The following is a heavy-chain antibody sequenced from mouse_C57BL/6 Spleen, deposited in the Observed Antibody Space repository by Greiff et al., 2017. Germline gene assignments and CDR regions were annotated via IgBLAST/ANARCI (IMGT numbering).Heavy chain of an antibody. CDR1: GFSFNTYA. CDR3: VRQNDSGAMDY. V-gene: IGHV10-1*01. Sequence: EVQGVESGGGLVQPKGSLKLSCAASGFSFNTYAMNWVRQAPGKGLEWVARIRSKSNNYATYYADSVKDRFTISRDDSESMLYLQMNNLKTEDTAMYYCVRQNDSGAMDYWGQGTSVTVSS. CDR2: IRSKSNNYAT. J-gene: IGHJ4*01. D-gene: IGHD2-4*01.